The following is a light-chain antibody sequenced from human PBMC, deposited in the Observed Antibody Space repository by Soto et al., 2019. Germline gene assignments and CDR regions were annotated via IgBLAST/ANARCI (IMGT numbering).Light chain of an antibody. CDR2: AAS. CDR1: QGISSY. Sequence: AIRMTHSPSSFSASTGDRVTITCRASQGISSYLAWYQQKPGKAPKLLVYAASTLQYGVPSRFSGSGSGTDFTLTISCLQSEDFATYFCQQYYTYPQTFGQGTKVDIK. V-gene: IGKV1-8*01. J-gene: IGKJ2*01. CDR3: QQYYTYPQT.